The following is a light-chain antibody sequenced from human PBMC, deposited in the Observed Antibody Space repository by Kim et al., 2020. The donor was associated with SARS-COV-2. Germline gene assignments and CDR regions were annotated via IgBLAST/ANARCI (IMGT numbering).Light chain of an antibody. V-gene: IGKV3-15*01. CDR3: QQYNNWPYT. J-gene: IGKJ2*01. CDR2: GAS. CDR1: QSVSSN. Sequence: SVAPEERATRSCRASQSVSSNLAWYQQKPGKVPRLLIYGASTRATSIPARFSGSGSGTEFTLTISSLQSEDFAVYYCQQYNNWPYTFGQGTKLEI.